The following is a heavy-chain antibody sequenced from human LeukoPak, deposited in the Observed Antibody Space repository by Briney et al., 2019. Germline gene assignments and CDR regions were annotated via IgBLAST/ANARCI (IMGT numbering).Heavy chain of an antibody. CDR2: IYYSGST. V-gene: IGHV4-38-2*01. CDR1: GYSISSGYY. Sequence: SETLSLTCAVSGYSISSGYYWGWIRQPPGKGLEWIGSIYYSGSTYYNPSLKSRVTISVDTSKNQFSLKLSSVTAADTAVYYCARQATIPDYWGQGTLVTVSS. CDR3: ARQATIPDY. D-gene: IGHD5-24*01. J-gene: IGHJ4*02.